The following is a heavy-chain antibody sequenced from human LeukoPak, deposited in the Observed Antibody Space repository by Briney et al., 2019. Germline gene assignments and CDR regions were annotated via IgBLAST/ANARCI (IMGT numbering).Heavy chain of an antibody. V-gene: IGHV4-34*01. CDR1: GGSFSGYY. CDR2: INHSGST. D-gene: IGHD2-2*01. Sequence: PETLSLTCAVYGGSFSGYYWSWIRQPPGKGLEWIGEINHSGSTNYNPSLKSRVTISVDTSKNQFSLKLSSVTAADTAVYYCAREYCSSTSCYGWFDPWGQGTLVTVSS. CDR3: AREYCSSTSCYGWFDP. J-gene: IGHJ5*02.